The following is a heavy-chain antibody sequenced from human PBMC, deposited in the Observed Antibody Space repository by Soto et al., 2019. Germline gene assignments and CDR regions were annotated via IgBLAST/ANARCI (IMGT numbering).Heavy chain of an antibody. CDR2: ISWNSGST. CDR3: ARDTDSATWNYPFDS. J-gene: IGHJ4*02. CDR1: GFIFDDFA. V-gene: IGHV3-9*01. Sequence: DVQLLESGGGLVQPGRSLRLSCAASGFIFDDFAMHWVRQAPGKGLEWVSVISWNSGSTDYAAFVKGRFIISRDNDKNSHYLQMNSLRPEDTALYYCARDTDSATWNYPFDSWGQGALVIVS. D-gene: IGHD1-7*01.